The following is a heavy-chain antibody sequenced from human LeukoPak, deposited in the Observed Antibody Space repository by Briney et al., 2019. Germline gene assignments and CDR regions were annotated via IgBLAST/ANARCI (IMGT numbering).Heavy chain of an antibody. CDR1: GFTFSSYE. CDR2: ISSSGSTI. Sequence: GGSLRLSCAASGFTFSSYEMNWVRQAPGKGLEWVSYISSSGSTIYYADSVKGRFTISRDNAKNSLYLQMNSLRAEDTAVYYCTRLGEYTSSWDDYWGQGTLVTVSS. J-gene: IGHJ4*02. V-gene: IGHV3-48*03. CDR3: TRLGEYTSSWDDY. D-gene: IGHD6-13*01.